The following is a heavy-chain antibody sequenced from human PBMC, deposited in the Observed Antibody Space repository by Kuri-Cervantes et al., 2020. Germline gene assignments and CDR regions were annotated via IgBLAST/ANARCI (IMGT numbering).Heavy chain of an antibody. D-gene: IGHD6-13*01. V-gene: IGHV3-11*01. J-gene: IGHJ3*02. CDR1: GFTFSDYY. Sequence: GESLKISCAASGFTFSDYYMSWIRQAPGKGLEWVSYISSSGSTIYYADSVKGRFTISRDNAKNSLYLQMNSLRAEDTALYYCAKDLPSSWSQKEIGAFDIWGQGTMVTVSS. CDR2: ISSSGSTI. CDR3: AKDLPSSWSQKEIGAFDI.